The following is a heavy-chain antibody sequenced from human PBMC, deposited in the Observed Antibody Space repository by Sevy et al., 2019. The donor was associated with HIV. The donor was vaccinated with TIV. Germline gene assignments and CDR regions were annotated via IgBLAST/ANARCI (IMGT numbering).Heavy chain of an antibody. CDR3: ARCRSPYGDYATGSFDY. Sequence: SETLSLTCTVSGGSVSTDSYYWSWIRQPPGKGLEWIGYLFYSGSTNYNPSLKGRVTISLDTSKNQFSLKLSSVTAADTAVYYCARCRSPYGDYATGSFDYWGQGALVTISS. CDR1: GGSVSTDSYY. D-gene: IGHD4-17*01. J-gene: IGHJ4*02. V-gene: IGHV4-61*01. CDR2: LFYSGST.